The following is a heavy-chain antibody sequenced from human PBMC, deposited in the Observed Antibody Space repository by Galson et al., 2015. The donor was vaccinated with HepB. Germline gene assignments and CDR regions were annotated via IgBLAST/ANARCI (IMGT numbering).Heavy chain of an antibody. V-gene: IGHV5-51*01. CDR1: GYSFTSYW. Sequence: QSGAEVKKPGESLKISCKGSGYSFTSYWIGWVRQMPGKGLEWMGIIYPGDSDTRYSPSFQGQVTISADKSISTAYLQWSSLKASDTAMYYCARHVEDFWSGYYHYYYYYMDVWGKGTTVTVSS. D-gene: IGHD3-3*01. J-gene: IGHJ6*03. CDR2: IYPGDSDT. CDR3: ARHVEDFWSGYYHYYYYYMDV.